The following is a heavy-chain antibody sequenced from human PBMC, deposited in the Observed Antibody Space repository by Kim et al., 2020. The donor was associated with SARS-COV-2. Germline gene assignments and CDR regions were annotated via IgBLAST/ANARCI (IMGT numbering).Heavy chain of an antibody. D-gene: IGHD3-10*01. Sequence: SVKVSCKASGGTFSSYAISWVRQAPGQGLEWMGGIIPIFGTANYAQKFQGRVTITADESTSTAYMELSSLRSEDTAVYYCARDRTGFKYYYYGMDVWGQGTTVTVSS. CDR3: ARDRTGFKYYYYGMDV. J-gene: IGHJ6*02. CDR1: GGTFSSYA. V-gene: IGHV1-69*13. CDR2: IIPIFGTA.